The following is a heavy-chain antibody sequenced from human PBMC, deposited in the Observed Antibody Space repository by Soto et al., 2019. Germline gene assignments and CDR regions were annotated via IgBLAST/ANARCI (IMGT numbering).Heavy chain of an antibody. CDR3: AKPLDDY. V-gene: IGHV3-23*01. CDR1: GFTFSSYA. J-gene: IGHJ4*02. CDR2: SSGSGGST. Sequence: EVQLLESGGGLVQPGGSLRLSCAASGFTFSSYAMSWVRKAPGKGLEWVSASSGSGGSTYYAASVQGRFTISRDNSKNTLHLQMHSLRAEDTAVYYCAKPLDDYGDQGTLVTVSS.